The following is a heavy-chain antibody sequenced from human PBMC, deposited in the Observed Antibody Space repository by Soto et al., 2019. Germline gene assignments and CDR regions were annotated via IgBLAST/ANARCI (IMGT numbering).Heavy chain of an antibody. CDR3: ARERGDGYNPLDY. Sequence: QVQLVESGGGVVQPGRSLRLSCAASGFTFSSYGMHWVRQAPGKGLEWVAVIWYDGSNKYYADSVKGRFTISRDNSKNTLYLQMNSLRAEDTAVYYCARERGDGYNPLDYWGQGTLVTVSS. D-gene: IGHD3-10*01. CDR1: GFTFSSYG. CDR2: IWYDGSNK. V-gene: IGHV3-33*01. J-gene: IGHJ4*02.